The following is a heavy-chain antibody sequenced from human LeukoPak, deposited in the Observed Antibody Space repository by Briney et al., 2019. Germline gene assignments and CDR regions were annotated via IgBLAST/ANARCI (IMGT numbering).Heavy chain of an antibody. V-gene: IGHV4-61*02. CDR2: IYASGST. D-gene: IGHD5-12*01. CDR3: ASVSGYDYSNFDY. J-gene: IGHJ4*02. CDR1: GGSISSGSYY. Sequence: SETLSLTCTVSGGSISSGSYYWSWIRQPAGKGLEWIGRIYASGSTNYNPSLKSRVAISVDTSKNQFSLKLTSVTAADTAVYYCASVSGYDYSNFDYWGQGTLVTVSS.